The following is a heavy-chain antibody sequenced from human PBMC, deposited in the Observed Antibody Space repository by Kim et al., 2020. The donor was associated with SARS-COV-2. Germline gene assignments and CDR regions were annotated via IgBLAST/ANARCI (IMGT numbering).Heavy chain of an antibody. V-gene: IGHV3-48*02. J-gene: IGHJ3*02. CDR2: ITKSSTTI. D-gene: IGHD3-16*01. Sequence: GGSLRLSCATSGFTFSAYDMNWVRLAPGKGLEWLSFITKSSTTIYYANSVKGRFTISRDNAKNSLYLQMNSLRDEDSALYYCVRDRMGGAFDIWGQGTM. CDR3: VRDRMGGAFDI. CDR1: GFTFSAYD.